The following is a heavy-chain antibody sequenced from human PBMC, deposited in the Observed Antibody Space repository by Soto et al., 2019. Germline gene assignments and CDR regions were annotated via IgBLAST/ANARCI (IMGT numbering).Heavy chain of an antibody. J-gene: IGHJ4*02. Sequence: EVQLLESGGDLVHLGGSLRLSCAASGFDFRAYAMGWVRQAPGRGLEWVASITGRGDTADYSDFVKGRFTISRDNSKTTVYLQMNDLRAEDTAIYYCAKDLGAAGAFGSWGQGTLVTVSS. CDR1: GFDFRAYA. D-gene: IGHD6-13*01. CDR2: ITGRGDTA. V-gene: IGHV3-23*01. CDR3: AKDLGAAGAFGS.